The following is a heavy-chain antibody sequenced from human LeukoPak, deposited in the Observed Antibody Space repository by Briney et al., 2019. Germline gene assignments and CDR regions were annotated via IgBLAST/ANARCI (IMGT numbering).Heavy chain of an antibody. D-gene: IGHD2-21*02. Sequence: GASQQVAFKVSGYTLTEVYMHWVRQAPGKGLEWMGGFDPEDGETIYAQNFQGRVTMTEDTSTDTAYMELSSLRSEDTAVYYCATPGPYCGGDCYFSSIDYWGQGTLVTVSS. J-gene: IGHJ4*02. CDR1: GYTLTEVY. V-gene: IGHV1-24*01. CDR3: ATPGPYCGGDCYFSSIDY. CDR2: FDPEDGET.